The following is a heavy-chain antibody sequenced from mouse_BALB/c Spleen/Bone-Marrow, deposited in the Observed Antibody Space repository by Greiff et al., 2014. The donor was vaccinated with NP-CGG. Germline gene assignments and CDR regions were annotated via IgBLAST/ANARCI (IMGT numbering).Heavy chain of an antibody. CDR1: GFTFSTYA. Sequence: EVKVVESGGGLVKPGGSLKLSCVASGFTFSTYAMSWVRQTPEKRLDWVASISSGGRTYYPDSVKGRFTISRDNARNILYLQMSSLRSEDTAMYYCARRGVITTVVSTDYAMDYWGQGTSVTVSS. D-gene: IGHD1-1*01. V-gene: IGHV5-6-5*01. J-gene: IGHJ4*01. CDR3: ARRGVITTVVSTDYAMDY. CDR2: ISSGGRT.